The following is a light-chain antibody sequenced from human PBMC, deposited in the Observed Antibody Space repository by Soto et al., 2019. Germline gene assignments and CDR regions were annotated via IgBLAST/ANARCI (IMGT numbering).Light chain of an antibody. J-gene: IGKJ1*01. V-gene: IGKV3-15*01. Sequence: EIVMTQSPATLSVSPGERVILSCRASQSVSSNLAWYQQKPGQAPRLLISGASTRATGIPARFGGTGSVTESTLTISSLRSEAFAVYYCQNYNNWPRTFGQGTKVESK. CDR3: QNYNNWPRT. CDR2: GAS. CDR1: QSVSSN.